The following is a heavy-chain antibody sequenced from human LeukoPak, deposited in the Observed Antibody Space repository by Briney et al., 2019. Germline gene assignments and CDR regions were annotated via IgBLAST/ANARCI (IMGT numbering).Heavy chain of an antibody. D-gene: IGHD6-13*01. J-gene: IGHJ5*02. V-gene: IGHV1-2*02. Sequence: ASVKVSCKASGYTFTGYYMHWVRQAPGQALEWMGWINPNSGGTNYAQKFQGRVTMTRDTSISTAYMELSRLRSDDTAVYYCARDTGIAAAGTGVGTWFDPWGQGTLVTVSS. CDR2: INPNSGGT. CDR3: ARDTGIAAAGTGVGTWFDP. CDR1: GYTFTGYY.